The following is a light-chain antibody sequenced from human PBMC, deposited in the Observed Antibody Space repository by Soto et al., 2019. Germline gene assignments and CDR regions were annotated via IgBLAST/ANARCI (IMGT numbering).Light chain of an antibody. Sequence: EIVLTQSPATLSLSPGERATLSCRASQSVSSYLAWYQQKPGQAPRLLIYDASNRATGIPARFSGSGSGTDFTLTISSLVPEDFAVYYCQQRSNWPITFGKGTRLEIK. V-gene: IGKV3-11*01. J-gene: IGKJ5*01. CDR1: QSVSSY. CDR2: DAS. CDR3: QQRSNWPIT.